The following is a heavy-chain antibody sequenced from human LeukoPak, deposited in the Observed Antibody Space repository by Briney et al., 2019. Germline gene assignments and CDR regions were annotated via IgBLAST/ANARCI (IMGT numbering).Heavy chain of an antibody. J-gene: IGHJ4*02. D-gene: IGHD3-22*01. CDR1: GFTFSSYS. CDR3: ARELGYYDSSGYFDY. V-gene: IGHV3-21*01. Sequence: GGSPRLSCAASGFTFSSYSMNWVRQAPGKGLEWVSSISSSSSYIYYADSVKGRFTISRDNAKNSLYLQMNSLRAEDTAVYYCARELGYYDSSGYFDYWGQGTLVTVSS. CDR2: ISSSSSYI.